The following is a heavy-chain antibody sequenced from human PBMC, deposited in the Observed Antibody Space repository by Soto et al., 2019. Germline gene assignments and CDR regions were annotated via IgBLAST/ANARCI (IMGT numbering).Heavy chain of an antibody. V-gene: IGHV3-33*01. CDR1: GFTFSSYG. Sequence: GGSLRLSCAASGFTFSSYGMHWVRQAPGKGLEWVAVIWYDGSNKYYADSVKGRFTISRDNSKNTLYLQMNSLRAEDTAVYYCARGTGYSSGRIDYWGQGTLVTVSS. CDR3: ARGTGYSSGRIDY. D-gene: IGHD6-19*01. CDR2: IWYDGSNK. J-gene: IGHJ4*02.